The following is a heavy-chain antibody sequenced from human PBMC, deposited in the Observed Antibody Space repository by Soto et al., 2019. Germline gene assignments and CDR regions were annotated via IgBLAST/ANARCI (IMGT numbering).Heavy chain of an antibody. CDR1: GFTFSSYA. CDR2: ISGSGGST. Sequence: GESLKISCAASGFTFSSYAMSWVRQAPGKGLEWVSAISGSGGSTYYADSVKGRFTISRDNSKNTLYLQMNSLRAEDTAVYYCAKDAVDIPLYCSSTSCYFDYWGQGTLVTVSS. V-gene: IGHV3-23*01. D-gene: IGHD2-2*01. J-gene: IGHJ4*02. CDR3: AKDAVDIPLYCSSTSCYFDY.